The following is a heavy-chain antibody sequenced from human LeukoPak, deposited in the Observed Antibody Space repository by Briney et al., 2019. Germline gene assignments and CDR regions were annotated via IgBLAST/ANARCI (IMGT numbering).Heavy chain of an antibody. Sequence: PGGSLRLSCAASGFTFSSYAMSWVRQAPGKGLEWVSAISGSGGSTYYADSVKGRFTISRDNSKNTLYLQMNSLRAEDTAVYYCAKDMWIFGVVIPYFDYWGQGPLVTVSS. J-gene: IGHJ4*02. CDR2: ISGSGGST. D-gene: IGHD3-3*01. V-gene: IGHV3-23*01. CDR1: GFTFSSYA. CDR3: AKDMWIFGVVIPYFDY.